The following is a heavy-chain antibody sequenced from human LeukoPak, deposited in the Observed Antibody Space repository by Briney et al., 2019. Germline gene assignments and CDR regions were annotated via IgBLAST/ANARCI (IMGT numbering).Heavy chain of an antibody. V-gene: IGHV3-74*01. CDR1: GFTFSSYT. Sequence: PGGSLRLSCAASGFTFSSYTMNWVRQAPGKGLVWVSRINSDGSTTNYADSVRGRFTISRDNAKNSLYLQMNSLRAEDTAVYYCAREYYDILTGGYYMDVWGKGTTVTVSS. D-gene: IGHD3-9*01. CDR2: INSDGSTT. J-gene: IGHJ6*03. CDR3: AREYYDILTGGYYMDV.